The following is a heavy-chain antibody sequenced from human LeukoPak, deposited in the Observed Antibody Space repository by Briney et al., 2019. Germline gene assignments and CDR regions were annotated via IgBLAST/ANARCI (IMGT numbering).Heavy chain of an antibody. CDR1: GFCFRNYG. CDR2: ISFDGREQ. CDR3: VGGVLFHNWFDP. J-gene: IGHJ5*02. V-gene: IGHV3-30*03. Sequence: GRTLSLSCAASGFCFRNYGIHWVRPAPGKGVEWVAVISFDGREQTYARSVKGRFTISRNNSKNTLYLQMISLRAEDTALYYCVGGVLFHNWFDPWGQGTLVIVTA. D-gene: IGHD3-10*01.